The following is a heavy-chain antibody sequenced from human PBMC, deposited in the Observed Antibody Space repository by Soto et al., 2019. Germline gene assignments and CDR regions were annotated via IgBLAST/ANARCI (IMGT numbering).Heavy chain of an antibody. D-gene: IGHD3-16*01. CDR1: GYTFTSYG. CDR2: INGYTGNT. CDR3: ARSWVTGKGGMEV. V-gene: IGHV1-18*01. J-gene: IGHJ6*02. Sequence: QVQLVQSGGEVKKPGASVKVSCKASGYTFTSYGFSWVRQAPGQGLEWMGWINGYTGNTHYAQKFQGRVTMTIDTSTSTAYIELWTLISDDTAVYYCARSWVTGKGGMEVWGQGTKVTVSS.